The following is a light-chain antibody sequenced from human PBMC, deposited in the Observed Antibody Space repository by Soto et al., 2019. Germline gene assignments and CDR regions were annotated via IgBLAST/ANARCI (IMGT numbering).Light chain of an antibody. CDR1: SSDVGGYNY. V-gene: IGLV2-14*01. Sequence: QSALTQPPSLSVSPGQSITISFTGTSSDVGGYNYVSWYQQHPGKAPKLMIYEVSNRPSGVSNRFSGSKSGNTASLTISGLQAEDEADYYCSSYTSSSTDVFGTGTKVTVL. CDR3: SSYTSSSTDV. CDR2: EVS. J-gene: IGLJ1*01.